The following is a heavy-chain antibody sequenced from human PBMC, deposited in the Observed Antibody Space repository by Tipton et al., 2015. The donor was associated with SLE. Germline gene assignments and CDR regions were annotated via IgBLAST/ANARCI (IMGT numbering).Heavy chain of an antibody. J-gene: IGHJ3*02. Sequence: SLRLSCAASGFTFSTFAMTWVRQAPGKGLEWVSSISYSGGSTYYADSVKGRSTISRDNSKDTVYLQMNSLKIEDTAVYHCISANYDYSGAHSFDIWGRGTMVTVSS. CDR3: ISANYDYSGAHSFDI. CDR2: ISYSGGST. V-gene: IGHV3-23*01. CDR1: GFTFSTFA. D-gene: IGHD3-22*01.